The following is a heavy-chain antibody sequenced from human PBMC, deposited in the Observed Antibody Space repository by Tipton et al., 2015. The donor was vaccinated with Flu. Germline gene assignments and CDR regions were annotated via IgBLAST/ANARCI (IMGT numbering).Heavy chain of an antibody. J-gene: IGHJ4*02. CDR2: IYTSGST. V-gene: IGHV4-61*02. Sequence: TLSLTCTVSGGSVSGSGYYWTWIRQPPGKGLEWIGRIYTSGSTNYNPSLKSRVTISVDTSKNQFSLKLSSVTAADTAVYYCARGADILTYFDYWGQGTLVTVSS. CDR1: GGSVSGSGYY. D-gene: IGHD3-9*01. CDR3: ARGADILTYFDY.